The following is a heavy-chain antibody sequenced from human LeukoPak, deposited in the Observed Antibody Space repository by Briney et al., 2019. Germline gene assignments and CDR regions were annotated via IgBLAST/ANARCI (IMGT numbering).Heavy chain of an antibody. CDR1: GGSISSYY. Sequence: SETLSLTCTVSGGSISSYYWSWIRQPPGKGLEWIGYIYYSGSTYYNPSLKSRVTISVDTSKNQFSPKLSSVTAADTAVYYCARTWELLKVVDYWGQGTLVTVSS. J-gene: IGHJ4*02. CDR3: ARTWELLKVVDY. CDR2: IYYSGST. D-gene: IGHD1-26*01. V-gene: IGHV4-59*12.